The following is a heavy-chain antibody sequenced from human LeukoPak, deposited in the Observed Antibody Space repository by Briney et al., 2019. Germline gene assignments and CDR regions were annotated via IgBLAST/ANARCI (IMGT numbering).Heavy chain of an antibody. Sequence: ASVKVSCKASGYTFTGYYMHWVRQAPGQGLEWMGWISAYNGNTNYAQKLQGRVTMTTDTSTSTAYMELRSLRSDDTAVYYCARVPPPNDFWSGYSNFPFDYWGQGTLVTVSS. J-gene: IGHJ4*02. CDR3: ARVPPPNDFWSGYSNFPFDY. CDR2: ISAYNGNT. D-gene: IGHD3-3*01. CDR1: GYTFTGYY. V-gene: IGHV1-18*04.